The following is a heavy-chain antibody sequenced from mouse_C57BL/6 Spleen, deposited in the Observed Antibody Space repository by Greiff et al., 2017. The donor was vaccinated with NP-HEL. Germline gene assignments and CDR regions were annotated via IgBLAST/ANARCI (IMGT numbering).Heavy chain of an antibody. J-gene: IGHJ3*01. D-gene: IGHD1-1*01. CDR1: GFNIKDDY. CDR3: TTGYYGSSGWFAY. V-gene: IGHV14-4*01. Sequence: VQLQQSGAELVRPGASVKLSCTASGFNIKDDYMHWVKQRPEQGPEWIGWIDPENGDTEYASKFQGKATITADTSSNTAYLQLSSLTSEDTAVYYCTTGYYGSSGWFAYWGQGTLVTVSA. CDR2: IDPENGDT.